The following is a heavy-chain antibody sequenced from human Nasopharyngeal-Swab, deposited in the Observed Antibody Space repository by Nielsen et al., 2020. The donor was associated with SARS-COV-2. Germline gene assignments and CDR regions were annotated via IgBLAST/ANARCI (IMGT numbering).Heavy chain of an antibody. CDR3: ARLGVGAPGAFDI. J-gene: IGHJ3*02. CDR1: GYSFTSYW. CDR2: IYPGDSDT. Sequence: GGSLRLSCKGSGYSFTSYWISWVRQMPGKGLEWMGIIYPGDSDTRYSPSFQGQVTISADKSISTAYLQWSSLKASDTAMYYCARLGVGAPGAFDIWGQGTMVTVSS. D-gene: IGHD1-26*01. V-gene: IGHV5-51*01.